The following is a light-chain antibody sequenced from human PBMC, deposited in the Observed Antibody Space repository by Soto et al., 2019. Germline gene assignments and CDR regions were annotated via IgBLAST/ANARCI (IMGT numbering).Light chain of an antibody. J-gene: IGKJ3*01. V-gene: IGKV3-20*01. CDR1: QSVSSSY. Sequence: EIVLTQSPGTLSLSPGERATLSCRASQSVSSSYLAWYQQKPGQAPRLLVYGASSRATGIPDRFSGSGSGTDLTLTISRVEPEDFAVYYCQHYDSSPFTFGPGTRVDIK. CDR2: GAS. CDR3: QHYDSSPFT.